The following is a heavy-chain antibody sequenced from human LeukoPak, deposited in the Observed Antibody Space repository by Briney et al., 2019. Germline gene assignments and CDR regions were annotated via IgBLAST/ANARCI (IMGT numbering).Heavy chain of an antibody. J-gene: IGHJ4*02. D-gene: IGHD4-17*01. Sequence: GGSLRLSCAAPGFTFSSYWMHWVRQAPGKGLVWVSRINSDGSSTSYADSVKGRFTISGDNAKNTLYLQMNSLRAEDTAVYYXXRXXXXXGXYVRFDYWGQGTLVTVSS. CDR1: GFTFSSYW. CDR3: XRXXXXXGXYVRFDY. V-gene: IGHV3-74*01. CDR2: INSDGSST.